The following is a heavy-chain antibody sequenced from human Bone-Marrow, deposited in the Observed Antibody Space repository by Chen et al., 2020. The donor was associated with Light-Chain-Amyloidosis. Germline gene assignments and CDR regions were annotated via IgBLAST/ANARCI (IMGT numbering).Heavy chain of an antibody. V-gene: IGHV4-61*01. CDR3: VRRDVRWHIDF. J-gene: IGHJ4*02. D-gene: IGHD6-13*01. Sequence: QVQLQESGPGLVKPSGTLSLTCTVAGASVSSDYHYWTWIRQPPGDRLECIGYIYYTGSTKYNPSLESRFSISIDTSKNQFSLKVNSVTAADTAVYYCVRRDVRWHIDFWGQGALVTVSS. CDR2: IYYTGST. CDR1: GASVSSDYHY.